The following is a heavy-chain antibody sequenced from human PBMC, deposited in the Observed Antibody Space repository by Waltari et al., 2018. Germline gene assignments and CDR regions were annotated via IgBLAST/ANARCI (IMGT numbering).Heavy chain of an antibody. J-gene: IGHJ4*02. V-gene: IGHV3-23*01. CDR1: GFTFSSYA. CDR2: ISGSGGST. D-gene: IGHD3-22*01. Sequence: EVQLLESGGGLVQPGGSLRLSCSASGFTFSSYAMSWVRKAPGKGLEWVSAISGSGGSTYYADSVKGRFTISRDNSKNTLYLQMNSLRAEDTAVYYCAKIHTMIVVDADYWGQGTLVTVSS. CDR3: AKIHTMIVVDADY.